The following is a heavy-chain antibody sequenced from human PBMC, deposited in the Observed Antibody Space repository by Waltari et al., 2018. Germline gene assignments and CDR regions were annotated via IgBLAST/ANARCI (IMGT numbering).Heavy chain of an antibody. Sequence: EVQLVQSGAEVKKPGESLRPSGKGSGYTFTSYWINWVRQMPGKGLEWMGRIDPTDSETHYNPSFQGHVIISADKSTSTAYVQWNSLKASDTATYYCVRGVGSPGDYWGQGTLVTVSS. CDR2: IDPTDSET. J-gene: IGHJ4*02. CDR3: VRGVGSPGDY. CDR1: GYTFTSYW. V-gene: IGHV5-10-1*03. D-gene: IGHD3-10*01.